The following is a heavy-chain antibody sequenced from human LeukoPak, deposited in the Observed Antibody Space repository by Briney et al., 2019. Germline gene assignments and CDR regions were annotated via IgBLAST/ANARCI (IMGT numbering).Heavy chain of an antibody. CDR3: ARDRLVGATTDYFDY. CDR2: ISAYNGNT. CDR1: GYTSTSYG. D-gene: IGHD1-26*01. V-gene: IGHV1-18*01. Sequence: ASVKVSCKASGYTSTSYGISWVRQAPGQGLEWMGWISAYNGNTNYAQKLQGRVTMTTDTSTSTAYMELRSLRSDDTAVYYCARDRLVGATTDYFDYWGQGTLVTVSS. J-gene: IGHJ4*02.